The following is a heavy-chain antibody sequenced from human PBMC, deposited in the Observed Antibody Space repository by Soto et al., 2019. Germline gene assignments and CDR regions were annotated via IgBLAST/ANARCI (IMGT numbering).Heavy chain of an antibody. Sequence: SETLSLTCAVSGGSISSGGYSWSWIRQHPGKGLEWIGYIYYSGSTYYNPSLKSRVTISVDTSKNQFSLKLSSVTAADTAVYYCARLPGIAVAGTFRDYYYYYGMDVWGQGTTVTVSS. CDR2: IYYSGST. V-gene: IGHV4-31*11. CDR1: GGSISSGGYS. CDR3: ARLPGIAVAGTFRDYYYYYGMDV. J-gene: IGHJ6*02. D-gene: IGHD6-19*01.